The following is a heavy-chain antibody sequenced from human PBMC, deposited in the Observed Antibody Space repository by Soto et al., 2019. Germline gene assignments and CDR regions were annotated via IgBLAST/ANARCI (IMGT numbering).Heavy chain of an antibody. D-gene: IGHD5-12*01. CDR3: TRDLTDSGYDYPVDY. Sequence: GGSLRLSCTASGFTFGDYAMSWFRQAPGKGLEWVGFIRSKAYGGTTEYAASVKGRFTISRDDSKSIAYLQMNSLKTEDTAVYYCTRDLTDSGYDYPVDYWGQGTLVTVSS. J-gene: IGHJ4*02. CDR2: IRSKAYGGTT. V-gene: IGHV3-49*03. CDR1: GFTFGDYA.